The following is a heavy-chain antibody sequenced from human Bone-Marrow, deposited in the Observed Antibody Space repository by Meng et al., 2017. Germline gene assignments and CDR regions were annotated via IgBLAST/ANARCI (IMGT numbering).Heavy chain of an antibody. CDR1: GFTFDDYA. V-gene: IGHV3-43D*03. D-gene: IGHD4-17*01. Sequence: GESLKISCAASGFTFDDYAMHWVRQAPGKGLEWVSLISWDGGSTYYADSVKGRFTISRDNSKNSLYLQMNSLRAEDTALYYCAKDGGDYGDYWSENWFDPWGQGTLVTVPQ. CDR2: ISWDGGST. CDR3: AKDGGDYGDYWSENWFDP. J-gene: IGHJ5*02.